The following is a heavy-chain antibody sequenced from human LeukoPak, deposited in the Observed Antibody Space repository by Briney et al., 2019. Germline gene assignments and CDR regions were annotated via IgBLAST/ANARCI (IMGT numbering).Heavy chain of an antibody. V-gene: IGHV4-34*01. CDR2: INHSGST. Sequence: PSETLSLTCAVYGGSFSGYYWSWIRQPPGKGLEWIGEINHSGSTNYNPSLKSRVTISVDTSKNQFSLKLSSVTAADTAVYYCASRGVGYYYYGMDVWGQGTTVTVSS. CDR1: GGSFSGYY. J-gene: IGHJ6*02. CDR3: ASRGVGYYYYGMDV. D-gene: IGHD2-15*01.